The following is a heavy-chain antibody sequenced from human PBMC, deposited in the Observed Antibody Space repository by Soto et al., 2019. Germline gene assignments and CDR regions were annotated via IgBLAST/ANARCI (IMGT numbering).Heavy chain of an antibody. Sequence: QSGGSLRLSCAASGFTFSSYAMHWVRQAPGKGLEWVAVISYDGSNKYYADSVKGRFTISRDNSKNTLYLQMNSLRAEDTAVYYCVRGSAVSEQWLVLRVNDAFDIWGQGTMVTVS. CDR3: VRGSAVSEQWLVLRVNDAFDI. CDR1: GFTFSSYA. D-gene: IGHD6-19*01. CDR2: ISYDGSNK. J-gene: IGHJ3*02. V-gene: IGHV3-30-3*01.